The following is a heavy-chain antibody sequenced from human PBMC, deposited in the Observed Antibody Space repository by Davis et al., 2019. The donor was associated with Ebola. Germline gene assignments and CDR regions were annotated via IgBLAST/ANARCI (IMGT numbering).Heavy chain of an antibody. CDR1: GGSFSGYY. V-gene: IGHV4-34*01. Sequence: PSETLSLTCAVYGGSFSGYYWSWIRQPPGKGLEWIGEINHSGSTNYNPSLKSRVTISVDTSKNQFSLKLSSVTAADTAVYYCARGLGSPYGSGSLYFDYWGQGTLVTVSS. CDR3: ARGLGSPYGSGSLYFDY. D-gene: IGHD3-10*01. J-gene: IGHJ4*02. CDR2: INHSGST.